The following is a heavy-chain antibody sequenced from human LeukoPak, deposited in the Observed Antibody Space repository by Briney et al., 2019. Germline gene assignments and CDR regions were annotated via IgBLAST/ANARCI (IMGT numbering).Heavy chain of an antibody. CDR2: ISAYNGNT. CDR1: GYTFTSYG. D-gene: IGHD3-22*01. J-gene: IGHJ4*02. V-gene: IGHV1-18*01. Sequence: GASVKVSCKASGYTFTSYGISWVRQAPGQELEWMGWISAYNGNTNYAQKLQGRVTMTTDTSTSTAYMELRSLRSDDTAVYYCARGGRYYDSSGYPDYWGQGTLVTVSS. CDR3: ARGGRYYDSSGYPDY.